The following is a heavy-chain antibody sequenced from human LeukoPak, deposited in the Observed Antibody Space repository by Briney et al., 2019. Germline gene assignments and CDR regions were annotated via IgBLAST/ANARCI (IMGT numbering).Heavy chain of an antibody. CDR3: ATASGKTYYYDSSGYQFDY. CDR1: GYTLTELS. D-gene: IGHD3-22*01. V-gene: IGHV1-24*01. Sequence: ASVKVSCKVSGYTLTELSMHWVRQAPGKGLEWMGGFDPEDGETIYAQKLQGRVTMTEDTSTDTAYMELSSLRSEDTAVYYCATASGKTYYYDSSGYQFDYWGQGTLVTVSS. J-gene: IGHJ4*02. CDR2: FDPEDGET.